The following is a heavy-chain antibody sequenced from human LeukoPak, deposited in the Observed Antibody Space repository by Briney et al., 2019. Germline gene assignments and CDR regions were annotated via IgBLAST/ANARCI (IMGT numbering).Heavy chain of an antibody. Sequence: GGSLRLSCAASGFTFSSYSMNWVRQAPGKGLEWVSSISSSSSYIYYADSVKGRFTISRDNAKNSLYLQMNSLRAEDTAVYYCASRSDYDFWSGYQRGNWFDPWGQGTLVTVSS. D-gene: IGHD3-3*01. CDR2: ISSSSSYI. J-gene: IGHJ5*02. CDR1: GFTFSSYS. V-gene: IGHV3-21*01. CDR3: ASRSDYDFWSGYQRGNWFDP.